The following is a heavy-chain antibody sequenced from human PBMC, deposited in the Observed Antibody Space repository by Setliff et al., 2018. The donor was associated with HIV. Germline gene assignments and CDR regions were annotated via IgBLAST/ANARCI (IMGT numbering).Heavy chain of an antibody. D-gene: IGHD4-17*01. CDR2: IYSTGST. Sequence: PSETLSLTCTVSGASITSHYWSWIRQSPGRELEWIGYIYSTGSTNYNPSLQSRVSISMDASKNKFSLKVTSVTSADTAVYHCAKGAGFYGDYTFDYWGQGNLVTVPS. CDR3: AKGAGFYGDYTFDY. J-gene: IGHJ4*02. CDR1: GASITSHY. V-gene: IGHV4-59*11.